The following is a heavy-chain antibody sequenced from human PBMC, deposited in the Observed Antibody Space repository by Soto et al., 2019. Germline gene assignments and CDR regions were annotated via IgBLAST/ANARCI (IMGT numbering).Heavy chain of an antibody. V-gene: IGHV3-30*03. CDR2: ISYDGSNK. Sequence: GXLRLSCAASEFTLSTYGMHWVRQAPGKGLEWVAVISYDGSNKYYADSVKGRFTISRDNSKNTLYLQINSLRVEDTAVYFCARDAGGSMPVDYWGQGTLVTVYS. D-gene: IGHD2-2*01. CDR3: ARDAGGSMPVDY. CDR1: EFTLSTYG. J-gene: IGHJ4*02.